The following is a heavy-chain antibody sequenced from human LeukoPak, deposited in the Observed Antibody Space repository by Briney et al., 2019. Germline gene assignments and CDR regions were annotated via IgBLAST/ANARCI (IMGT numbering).Heavy chain of an antibody. CDR2: ISSSSSYI. Sequence: GGSLRLSCAASGFTFSSYAMSWVRQAPGKGLEWVSSISSSSSYIYYADSVKGRFTISRDNAKNSLYLQMNSLRAEDTAVYYCARVYCSSTSCSNIPRYFDYWGQGTLVTVSS. CDR1: GFTFSSYA. J-gene: IGHJ4*02. V-gene: IGHV3-21*01. D-gene: IGHD2-2*01. CDR3: ARVYCSSTSCSNIPRYFDY.